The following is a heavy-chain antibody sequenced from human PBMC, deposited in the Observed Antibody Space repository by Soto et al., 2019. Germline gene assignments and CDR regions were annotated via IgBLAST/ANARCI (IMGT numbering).Heavy chain of an antibody. D-gene: IGHD6-13*01. CDR3: AGGKEDILAAAGMREDFDP. CDR2: ISSSGSTI. V-gene: IGHV3-11*01. CDR1: GFTFSDYY. J-gene: IGHJ5*02. Sequence: QVQLVESGGGLVKPGGSLRLSCAASGFTFSDYYMSWIRQAPGKGLEWVSYISSSGSTIYYADSVKGRFTISRDNAKNSLYLQMNGLRAEDTAVYYCAGGKEDILAAAGMREDFDPWGQGTLVTVSS.